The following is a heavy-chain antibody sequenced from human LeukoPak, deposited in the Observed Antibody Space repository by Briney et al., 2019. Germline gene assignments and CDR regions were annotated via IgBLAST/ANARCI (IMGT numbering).Heavy chain of an antibody. CDR3: ARRFLIPVGAENYFFGMDV. D-gene: IGHD6-19*01. Sequence: GESLKFSCEASGYDFTIYWSAWVRQLPGKGLEWMGIIYPGDSDTRYSPSFQGQVTISADKSINTAYLQWPSLKATDTAMYYRARRFLIPVGAENYFFGMDVWGQGTTVTASS. CDR2: IYPGDSDT. V-gene: IGHV5-51*01. J-gene: IGHJ6*02. CDR1: GYDFTIYW.